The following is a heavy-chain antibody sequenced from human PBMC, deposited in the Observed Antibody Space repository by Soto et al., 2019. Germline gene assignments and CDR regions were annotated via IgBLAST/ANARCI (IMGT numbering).Heavy chain of an antibody. D-gene: IGHD4-17*01. CDR2: IYYSGST. Sequence: SETLELTCTVYGGSSRSYYWRWVRQPPGKGLEWIGNIYYSGSTNYNPSRKSRVTMSVDMSKNQVSLKLSSVTASDTAVYYCTRVGGYYGDYPNFDYWGQGALVTVS. CDR1: GGSSRSYY. J-gene: IGHJ4*02. V-gene: IGHV4-59*01. CDR3: TRVGGYYGDYPNFDY.